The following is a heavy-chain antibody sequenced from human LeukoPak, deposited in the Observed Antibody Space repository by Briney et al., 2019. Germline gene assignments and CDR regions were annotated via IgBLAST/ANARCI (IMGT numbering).Heavy chain of an antibody. D-gene: IGHD3-10*01. V-gene: IGHV3-23*01. CDR2: ISDTATRT. CDR3: AQNGGGSGTYYPY. Sequence: PGGSLRLSCGASGFTFSSSAMHWVRQAPGKGLEWVSTISDTATRTYYADSVKGRFTISRDNSRNTLSLQMNSLRDEDSAMYYCAQNGGGSGTYYPYWGLGTLVTVSS. J-gene: IGHJ4*02. CDR1: GFTFSSSA.